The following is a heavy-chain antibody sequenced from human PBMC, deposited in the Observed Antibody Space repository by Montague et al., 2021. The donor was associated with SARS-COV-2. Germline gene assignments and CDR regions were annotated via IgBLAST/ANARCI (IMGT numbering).Heavy chain of an antibody. J-gene: IGHJ4*02. CDR2: MFTSGST. Sequence: TLSLTCTVSGASISNPTYSWGWIRQPAGKELEWIGRMFTSGSTTHNPSLKSRVTISVDTSKNQFSLRLNSVTAADTAVYYCVREGGSMTFDDWGQGILVTVSS. CDR1: GASISNPTYS. V-gene: IGHV4-61*02. D-gene: IGHD1-26*01. CDR3: VREGGSMTFDD.